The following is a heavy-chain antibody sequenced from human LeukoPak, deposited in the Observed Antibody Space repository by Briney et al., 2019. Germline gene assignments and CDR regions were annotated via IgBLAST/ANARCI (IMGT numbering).Heavy chain of an antibody. D-gene: IGHD6-13*01. Sequence: SETLSLTCSVSGGSISNADYYWGWIRQAPGKGLEWIGSMFYGGTNHYNLSLKSRATISVDTSKNQFSLKLTSVTAADAAIYYCARQLPTAAADTRGYFDYWGQGAVVTVSS. CDR3: ARQLPTAAADTRGYFDY. J-gene: IGHJ4*01. CDR1: GGSISNADYY. CDR2: MFYGGTN. V-gene: IGHV4-39*01.